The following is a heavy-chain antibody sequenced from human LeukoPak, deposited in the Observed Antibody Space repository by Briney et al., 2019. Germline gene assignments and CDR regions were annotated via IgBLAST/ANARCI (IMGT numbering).Heavy chain of an antibody. Sequence: GASVKVSCKATGYTFSSNGISWARQAPGQGLEWMGWISPYNGNTNYAQNLQGRVTMTTDTSTSTAYMELRSLRSDDTAVYYCARGRPKARDYWGQGTLVTVSS. CDR1: GYTFSSNG. CDR2: ISPYNGNT. V-gene: IGHV1-18*01. CDR3: ARGRPKARDY. J-gene: IGHJ4*02.